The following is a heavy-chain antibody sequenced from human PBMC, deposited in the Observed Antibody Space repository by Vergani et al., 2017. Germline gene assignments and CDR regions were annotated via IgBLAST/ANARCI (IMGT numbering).Heavy chain of an antibody. CDR3: ATPSLGELLFSRRVEYGMDV. J-gene: IGHJ6*02. Sequence: QVQLVQSGAEVKKPGASVKVSCKASGYTFTSYYMHWVRQAPGQGLEWMGIINPSGGSTSYAQKFQGRVTMTRDTSTSTVYMELSSLRSEDTAVSYCATPSLGELLFSRRVEYGMDVWGQGTTVTVSS. D-gene: IGHD3-10*01. V-gene: IGHV1-46*03. CDR2: INPSGGST. CDR1: GYTFTSYY.